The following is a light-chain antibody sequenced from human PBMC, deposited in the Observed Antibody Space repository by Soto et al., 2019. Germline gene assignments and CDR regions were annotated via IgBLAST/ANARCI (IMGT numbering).Light chain of an antibody. J-gene: IGKJ5*01. V-gene: IGKV3-20*01. Sequence: EIVLTQSPGTLSLSPWERATLSCRASQSVSNNYLAWYQQKPGQAPRLLIYGASNRATGIPDRFSGSGSGTDFTLTISRLEPEDSAIYYCQQYVISVTFGQGTRLEIK. CDR2: GAS. CDR3: QQYVISVT. CDR1: QSVSNNY.